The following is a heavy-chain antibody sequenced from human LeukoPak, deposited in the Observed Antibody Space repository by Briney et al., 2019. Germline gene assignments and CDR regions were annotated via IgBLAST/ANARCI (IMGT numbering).Heavy chain of an antibody. V-gene: IGHV3-48*01. Sequence: GGSLRLSCAASGFTFSSYSMNWVRQAPGKGLEWVSYISSSSSTIYYADSVRGRFTISRDKAKNSLYLQMNSLRAEDTAVYYCAREYCSSTSCLYDYWGQGTLVTVSS. CDR2: ISSSSSTI. J-gene: IGHJ4*02. CDR1: GFTFSSYS. D-gene: IGHD2-2*01. CDR3: AREYCSSTSCLYDY.